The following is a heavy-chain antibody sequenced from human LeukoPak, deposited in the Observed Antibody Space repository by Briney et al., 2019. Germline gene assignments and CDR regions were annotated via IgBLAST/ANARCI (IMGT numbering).Heavy chain of an antibody. D-gene: IGHD3-22*01. CDR3: ARVSSYYDSSGYYYLGSFDY. J-gene: IGHJ4*02. CDR2: IYYSGST. CDR1: GGSISSYY. Sequence: PSETLSLTCTVSGGSISSYYWSWIRQPPGKGLEWIGYIYYSGSTNYNPSLKSRVTISVDTSKNQFSLKLSSVTAADTAVYYCARVSSYYDSSGYYYLGSFDYWGQGTLVTVSS. V-gene: IGHV4-59*01.